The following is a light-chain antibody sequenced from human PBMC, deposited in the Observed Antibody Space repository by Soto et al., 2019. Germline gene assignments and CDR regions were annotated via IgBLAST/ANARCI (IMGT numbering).Light chain of an antibody. CDR2: ENN. Sequence: QSVLTQPPSASGAPGQTVTISCSGSSSNIGINYVDWYQQLPGTAPKLLIYENNKRPSGIPDRFSGSKSGTSATLGITGLQTGDEADYYCGTWDSSLSTALYVFGTGTKVTVL. CDR3: GTWDSSLSTALYV. CDR1: SSNIGINY. V-gene: IGLV1-51*02. J-gene: IGLJ1*01.